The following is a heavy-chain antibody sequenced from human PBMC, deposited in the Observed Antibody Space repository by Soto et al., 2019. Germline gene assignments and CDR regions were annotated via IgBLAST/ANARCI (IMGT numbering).Heavy chain of an antibody. D-gene: IGHD3-22*01. CDR3: ARRPPRDNNYYDSSGYYPLDY. Sequence: SVKVSCKASGGTFSSYAISWVRQAPGQGLEWMGGIIPIFGTANYAQKFQGRVTITADESTSTAYMELSSLRSEDTAVYYCARRPPRDNNYYDSSGYYPLDYWGQGNLVTVS. CDR1: GGTFSSYA. J-gene: IGHJ4*02. V-gene: IGHV1-69*13. CDR2: IIPIFGTA.